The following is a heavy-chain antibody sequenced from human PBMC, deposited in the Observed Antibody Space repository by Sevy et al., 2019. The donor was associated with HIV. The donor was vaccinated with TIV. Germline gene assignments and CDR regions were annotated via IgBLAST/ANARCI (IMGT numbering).Heavy chain of an antibody. CDR3: ARDLYSGSYNENC. CDR1: GFTLSNYW. J-gene: IGHJ4*02. V-gene: IGHV3-7*01. CDR2: IKRDGSDR. Sequence: GGSLRLSCTASGFTLSNYWMCWVRQAPGKGLEWVANIKRDGSDRDYVDSVKGRFTISRDNAKNSLYLQMNSLRAEDTAVYYCARDLYSGSYNENCWGQGTLVTVSS. D-gene: IGHD1-26*01.